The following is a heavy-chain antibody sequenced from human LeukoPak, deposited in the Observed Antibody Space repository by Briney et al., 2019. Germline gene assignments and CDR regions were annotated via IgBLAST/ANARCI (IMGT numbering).Heavy chain of an antibody. CDR1: GFTFSGSA. CDR2: IRSKANSYAT. Sequence: GGSLRLSCAASGFTFSGSAMHWVRQASGKGLEWVGRIRSKANSYATAYAASVKGRFTISRDDSKNTAYLQMNSLKTEDTAVYYCTRHSYYGSGSYYIYDYWGQGTLVTVSS. V-gene: IGHV3-73*01. J-gene: IGHJ4*02. D-gene: IGHD3-10*01. CDR3: TRHSYYGSGSYYIYDY.